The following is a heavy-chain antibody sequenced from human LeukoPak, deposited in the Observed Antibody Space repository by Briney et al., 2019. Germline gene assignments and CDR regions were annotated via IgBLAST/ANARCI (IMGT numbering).Heavy chain of an antibody. Sequence: PGGSLRLSCAASGFTFSTFAMTWVRQAPGKGLEWVSGVVGGGTTYYADSVKGRFTRSKDNSKKTVYLQTNSLRVEDTAIYHCAKDLHYNDGRWEFDPWGEGTLVTVSS. V-gene: IGHV3-23*01. J-gene: IGHJ5*02. CDR1: GFTFSTFA. CDR3: AKDLHYNDGRWEFDP. CDR2: VVGGGTT. D-gene: IGHD5-24*01.